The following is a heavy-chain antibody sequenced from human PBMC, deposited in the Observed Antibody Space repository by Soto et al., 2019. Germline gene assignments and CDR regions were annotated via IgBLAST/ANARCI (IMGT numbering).Heavy chain of an antibody. CDR3: AKERDPYSSGYYYLDH. CDR1: ALTFSTYG. J-gene: IGHJ4*01. D-gene: IGHD6-19*01. V-gene: IGHV3-30*18. Sequence: GGSLRLSCAASALTFSTYGMHWVRQAPGKGLEWVAVIRVDGNCEYYADFVKGRFPISRDNSKKTLYLQMNGLRPDDTAVYYCAKERDPYSSGYYYLDHWGRGTLVTVSS. CDR2: IRVDGNCE.